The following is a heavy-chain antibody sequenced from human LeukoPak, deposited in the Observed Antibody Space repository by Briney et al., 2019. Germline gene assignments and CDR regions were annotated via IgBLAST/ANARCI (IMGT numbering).Heavy chain of an antibody. CDR1: GFTFSSYA. CDR3: AKTSPDSSGYYYPGY. Sequence: GGSLRLSCAASGFTFSSYAMSWVRQAPGKGLEWGSAISGGGGSTYYADSVKGRFTISRDNSKNTLYLQINSLRAEDTAVYYCAKTSPDSSGYYYPGYWGQGTLVTVSS. CDR2: ISGGGGST. J-gene: IGHJ4*02. V-gene: IGHV3-23*01. D-gene: IGHD3-22*01.